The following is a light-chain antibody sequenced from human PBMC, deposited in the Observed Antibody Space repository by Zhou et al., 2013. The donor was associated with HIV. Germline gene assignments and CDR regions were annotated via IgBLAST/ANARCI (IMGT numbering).Light chain of an antibody. CDR2: GAS. CDR3: QQYGSSPIT. V-gene: IGKV3-20*01. CDR1: QSVSSN. J-gene: IGKJ5*01. Sequence: EIVLTQSPATLSLSPGERASLSCRASQSVSSNLAWYQQKPGQAPRLLIYGASSRATGIPDRFSGSGSGTDFTLTISRLEPEDFAVYYCQQYGSSPITFGQGTRLE.